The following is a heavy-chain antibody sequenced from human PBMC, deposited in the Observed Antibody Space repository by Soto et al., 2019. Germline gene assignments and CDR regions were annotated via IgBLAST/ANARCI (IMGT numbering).Heavy chain of an antibody. J-gene: IGHJ4*02. Sequence: QVQQVQSGAEVKKPGSSVKVSCKASGGTFSSYTISWVRQAPGQGLEWMGRIIPILGIANYAQKFQGRVTITADKSTSTAYMELSSLRSEDTAVYYCARSHYSNSYFDYWGQGTLVTVSS. V-gene: IGHV1-69*02. CDR2: IIPILGIA. D-gene: IGHD4-4*01. CDR1: GGTFSSYT. CDR3: ARSHYSNSYFDY.